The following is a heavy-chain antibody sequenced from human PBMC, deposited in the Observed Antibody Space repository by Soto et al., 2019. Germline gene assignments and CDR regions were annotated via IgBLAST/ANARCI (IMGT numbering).Heavy chain of an antibody. CDR3: ASSMVRGVIPTEEYFDY. CDR1: GGSISSGDYY. J-gene: IGHJ4*02. V-gene: IGHV4-30-4*01. D-gene: IGHD3-10*01. CDR2: IYYSGST. Sequence: SETLSLTCTVSGGSISSGDYYWSWIRQPPGKGLEWIGYIYYSGSTYYNPSLKSRVTISVDTSKNQFSLKLSSVTAADTAVYYCASSMVRGVIPTEEYFDYWGQGTLVTVSS.